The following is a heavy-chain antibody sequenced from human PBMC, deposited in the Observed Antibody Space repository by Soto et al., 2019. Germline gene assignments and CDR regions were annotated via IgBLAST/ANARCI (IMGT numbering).Heavy chain of an antibody. D-gene: IGHD3-3*01. J-gene: IGHJ6*02. CDR2: IYYSGST. V-gene: IGHV4-39*01. CDR1: GGSISSSSSY. Sequence: PSETLSLTCTVSGGSISSSSSYWGWIRQPPGRGLEWFGSIYYSGSTYYNPSLKSPVTIALDTSKNQISLRLSSVTAADTAVYYCAGRFFEWLLSPTRGYYGMDVWGQGTTVTVSS. CDR3: AGRFFEWLLSPTRGYYGMDV.